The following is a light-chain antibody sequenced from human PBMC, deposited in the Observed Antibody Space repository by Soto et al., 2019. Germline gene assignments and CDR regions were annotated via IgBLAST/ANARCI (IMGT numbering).Light chain of an antibody. CDR2: DVT. CDR1: SSDVGAYNY. J-gene: IGLJ1*01. Sequence: QSALTQPDSVSGPPGQSITISCTGTSSDVGAYNYVSWYQHHPGKAPRLVIYDVTNRPSRISDRFSGSKSGNTASLTISGLLAEDEADYYCTSYTSISTYVFGTGTKLTVL. V-gene: IGLV2-14*01. CDR3: TSYTSISTYV.